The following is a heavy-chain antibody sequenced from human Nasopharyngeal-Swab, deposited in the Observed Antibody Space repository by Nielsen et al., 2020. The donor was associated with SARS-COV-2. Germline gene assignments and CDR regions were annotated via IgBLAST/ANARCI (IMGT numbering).Heavy chain of an antibody. J-gene: IGHJ6*03. CDR2: IFRSGNT. D-gene: IGHD2-21*01. V-gene: IGHV4-4*02. CDR3: ARPIYYYMDV. CDR1: GASVTDNNW. Sequence: SETLSLTCTVSGASVTDNNWWVWVRQSPGKGLEWIGEIFRSGNTNYNPSLKNRVTISFDKSRNQFSLELTSVTAADTAVYYCARPIYYYMDVWGEGATVTVSS.